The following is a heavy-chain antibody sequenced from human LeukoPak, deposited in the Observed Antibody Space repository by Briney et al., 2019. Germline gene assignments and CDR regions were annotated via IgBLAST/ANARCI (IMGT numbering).Heavy chain of an antibody. CDR1: GYTFTGYY. CDR3: ARAQARYYYGIDY. V-gene: IGHV1-2*02. Sequence: ASVKVSCKASGYTFTGYYMHWVRQAPGQGLEWMGWINPNSGGTNYAQKFQGRVTMTRDTSISTAYMELSRLRSDDTAVYYCARAQARYYYGIDYWGQGTLVTVSS. CDR2: INPNSGGT. J-gene: IGHJ4*02. D-gene: IGHD3-22*01.